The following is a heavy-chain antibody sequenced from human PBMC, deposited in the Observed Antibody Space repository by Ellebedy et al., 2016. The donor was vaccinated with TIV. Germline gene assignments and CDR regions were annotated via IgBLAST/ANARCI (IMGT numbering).Heavy chain of an antibody. V-gene: IGHV1-18*01. J-gene: IGHJ6*02. CDR3: TRAQITLVRGIKGDYYDGMDV. D-gene: IGHD3-10*01. Sequence: AASVKVSCKASGYTFTSYGISWVRQAPGQGLEWMGWISTYNGNTNYAQKLQGRVTMTTNTSTSTADMELRSLRSDDTAVYYCTRAQITLVRGIKGDYYDGMDVWGPGTTVTVSS. CDR2: ISTYNGNT. CDR1: GYTFTSYG.